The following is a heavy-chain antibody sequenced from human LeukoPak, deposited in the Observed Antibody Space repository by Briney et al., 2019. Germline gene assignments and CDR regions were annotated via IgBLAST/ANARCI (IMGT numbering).Heavy chain of an antibody. CDR2: FKSNTDGGTT. CDR1: GFTFSTAW. V-gene: IGHV3-15*01. CDR3: TTAVLPTAGAFDI. Sequence: GGSLRLSCAASGFTFSTAWMSWVRQAPGKGLEWVGRFKSNTDGGTTDYAAPVKGRFTISRDDSKNTLYLQMNSLKTEDTAVYYCTTAVLPTAGAFDIWGQGTMVTVSS. D-gene: IGHD3-10*01. J-gene: IGHJ3*02.